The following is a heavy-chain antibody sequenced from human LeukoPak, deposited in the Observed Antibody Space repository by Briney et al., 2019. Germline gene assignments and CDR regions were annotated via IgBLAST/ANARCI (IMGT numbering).Heavy chain of an antibody. CDR3: ARLSDFWSGYYLDY. Sequence: PSETLSLTCTVSGGSISSSSYYWGWIRQPPGKGLEWIGSMYYSGSTYYNPSLKSRVTISVDTSKNQFSLKLSSVTAADTAVYYCARLSDFWSGYYLDYWGQGTLVTVSS. D-gene: IGHD3-3*01. CDR2: MYYSGST. J-gene: IGHJ4*02. V-gene: IGHV4-39*07. CDR1: GGSISSSSYY.